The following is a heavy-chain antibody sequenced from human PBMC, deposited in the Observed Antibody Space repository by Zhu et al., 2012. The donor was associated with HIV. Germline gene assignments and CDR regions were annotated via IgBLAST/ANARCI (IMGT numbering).Heavy chain of an antibody. Sequence: QVQDQQWGARLVKPSETLSLTCGLDVGYFTGYFWSWIRQPPEKGLEWIGEMSQSGDIYYNPSLKSRVTISVDISKNQFSLKLTSVTAADTAVYYCASQGLAGRSRKHFGDWGQGTQVIVS. V-gene: IGHV4-34*02. CDR3: ASQGLAGRSRKHFGD. CDR2: MSQSGDI. CDR1: VGYFTGYF. D-gene: IGHD3/OR15-3a*01. J-gene: IGHJ1*01.